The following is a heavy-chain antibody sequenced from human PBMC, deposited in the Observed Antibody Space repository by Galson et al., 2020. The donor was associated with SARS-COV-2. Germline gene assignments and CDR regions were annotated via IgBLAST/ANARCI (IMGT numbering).Heavy chain of an antibody. V-gene: IGHV3-23*01. CDR1: GFTFSSYA. CDR3: GSWVDSSSWYVGDY. J-gene: IGHJ4*02. CDR2: ISGSGGST. D-gene: IGHD6-13*01. Sequence: GGYLRLSCAASGFTFSSYAMNWVRQAPGKGLEWVSGISGSGGSTYYADSVKGRFTISRDNSKNTLYLQMNSLRAEDTAVYYCGSWVDSSSWYVGDYWGQGTLVSVSS.